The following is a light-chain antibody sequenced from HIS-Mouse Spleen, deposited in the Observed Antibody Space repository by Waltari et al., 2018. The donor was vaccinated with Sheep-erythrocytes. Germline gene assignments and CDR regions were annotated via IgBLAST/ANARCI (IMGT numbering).Light chain of an antibody. J-gene: IGLJ2*01. CDR3: LLYYGGCVV. Sequence: QPVVTQEPSLTVSQGGTVTLTCASSTGAVTSGYYPNWFQQKPGQAPRALIYRTSNKHSWTPARLSGSLRRDEADLTLSGEQPEDEAEYYCLLYYGGCVVFGGGTKLTVL. CDR1: TGAVTSGYY. CDR2: RTS. V-gene: IGLV7-43*01.